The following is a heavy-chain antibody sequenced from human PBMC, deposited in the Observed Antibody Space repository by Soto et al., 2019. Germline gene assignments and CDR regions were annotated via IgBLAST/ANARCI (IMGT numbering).Heavy chain of an antibody. Sequence: SVKVCCKASGGTFSSYAISWVRQAPGQGLEWMGGIIPIFGTANYAQKFQGRVTITADESTSTAYMELSSLRSGDTAVYYCARNMGVAVADYYYYYGMDVWGQGTTVTVSS. J-gene: IGHJ6*02. CDR3: ARNMGVAVADYYYYYGMDV. CDR2: IIPIFGTA. CDR1: GGTFSSYA. D-gene: IGHD6-19*01. V-gene: IGHV1-69*13.